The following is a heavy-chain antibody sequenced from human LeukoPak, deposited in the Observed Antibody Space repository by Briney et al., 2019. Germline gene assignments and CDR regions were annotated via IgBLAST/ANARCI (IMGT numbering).Heavy chain of an antibody. V-gene: IGHV3-23*01. CDR1: GFTFSGYA. CDR2: LTGNGGAT. D-gene: IGHD3-22*01. CDR3: VKRDYFDANNFAPLFDN. Sequence: GGSLRLSCAASGFTFSGYAMAWVRQAPGKGLEWVSGLTGNGGATYYAEFVKGRFTISRDNSKNTLYLQMDSLRAEDTAVYYCVKRDYFDANNFAPLFDNWGQGTLVTVSS. J-gene: IGHJ4*02.